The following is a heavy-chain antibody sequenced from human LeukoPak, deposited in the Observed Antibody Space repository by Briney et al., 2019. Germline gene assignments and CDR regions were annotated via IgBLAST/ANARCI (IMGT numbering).Heavy chain of an antibody. Sequence: GGSLRLSCVASGLPIADFAMHWVRQAPGQGLEWVSLISGDGVSTFYADSVKGRFSISRDNSKNSLSLEMNSLRTEDTAMYYCARESGKFDYWGQGTLVAVSS. CDR1: GLPIADFA. J-gene: IGHJ4*02. CDR3: ARESGKFDY. CDR2: ISGDGVST. V-gene: IGHV3-43*02.